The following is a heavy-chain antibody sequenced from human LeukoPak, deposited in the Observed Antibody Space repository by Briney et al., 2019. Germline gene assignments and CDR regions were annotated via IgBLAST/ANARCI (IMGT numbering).Heavy chain of an antibody. V-gene: IGHV3-33*01. CDR1: GFSFYTYG. CDR2: IWNDGSNK. Sequence: GGSLRLSCAVSGFSFYTYGTHWVRHAPGKGLEWVAVIWNDGSNKYYADSVKGRFTISRDNSKNTLYLQMNSLRTEDTAVYFCATEVKAAAGIDTGSYYYNGMDVWGQGTTVTVSS. CDR3: ATEVKAAAGIDTGSYYYNGMDV. J-gene: IGHJ6*02. D-gene: IGHD6-13*01.